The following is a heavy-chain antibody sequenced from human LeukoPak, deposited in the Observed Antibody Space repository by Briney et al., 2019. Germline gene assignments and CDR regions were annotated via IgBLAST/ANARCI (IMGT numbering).Heavy chain of an antibody. Sequence: PSETLSLTCTVSGGSISSYYWSWIRQPPGKGLEWIGYIYYSGSTNYNPSLKSRVTFSVHTSKNQFSLRLSSVTAADTAMYYCARRRLGDAFDVWGQGTMVTVSS. CDR2: IYYSGST. V-gene: IGHV4-59*08. D-gene: IGHD3-16*01. CDR1: GGSISSYY. J-gene: IGHJ3*01. CDR3: ARRRLGDAFDV.